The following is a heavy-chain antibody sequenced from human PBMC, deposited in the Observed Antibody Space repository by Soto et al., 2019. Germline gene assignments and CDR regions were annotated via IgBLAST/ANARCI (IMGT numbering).Heavy chain of an antibody. D-gene: IGHD5-12*01. V-gene: IGHV4-39*01. CDR1: GGSISSSSYY. CDR2: IYYSGST. J-gene: IGHJ4*02. CDR3: ARQRPLDEYSGYVDY. Sequence: PSETLSLTCTVSGGSISSSSYYWGWIRQPPGKGLEWIGSIYYSGSTYYNPALKSRDTISVDTSKNQFSLKLSSVTAADTAVYYCARQRPLDEYSGYVDYWGQGTLVTVSS.